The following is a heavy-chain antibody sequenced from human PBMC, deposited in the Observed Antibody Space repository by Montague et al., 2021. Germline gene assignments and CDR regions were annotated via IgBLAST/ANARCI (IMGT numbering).Heavy chain of an antibody. Sequence: SGSTYYNPSLTCRVTISVATSKNQFSLKLSSVTAADTAVYYCARLRQYGGHSGFRGLVDYGGQGTLVTVSS. J-gene: IGHJ4*02. D-gene: IGHD4-23*01. V-gene: IGHV4-39*01. CDR3: ARLRQYGGHSGFRGLVDY. CDR2: SGST.